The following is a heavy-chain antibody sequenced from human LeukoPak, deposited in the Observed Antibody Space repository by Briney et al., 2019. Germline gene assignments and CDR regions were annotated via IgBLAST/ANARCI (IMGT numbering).Heavy chain of an antibody. V-gene: IGHV1-3*01. Sequence: ASVKVSCKASGYTFTSYAMHWVRQAPGQRLEWMGWINAGNGNTKYSQKFQGRVTITRDTSASTAYMELSSLRSDDTAVYYCARIAVAGTKSDYWGQGTLVTVSS. CDR2: INAGNGNT. J-gene: IGHJ4*02. CDR1: GYTFTSYA. CDR3: ARIAVAGTKSDY. D-gene: IGHD6-19*01.